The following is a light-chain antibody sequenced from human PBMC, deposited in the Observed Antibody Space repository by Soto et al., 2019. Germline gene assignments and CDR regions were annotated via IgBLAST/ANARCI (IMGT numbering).Light chain of an antibody. V-gene: IGKV1-39*01. CDR3: QQSHSSPYT. Sequence: DIQMTQSPSSLSASVGDRVTITCRASQSISNFLNWYQQKPGKAPDLLIYGASRLQSGVPSRFSGSGSRTAFTLTISSLQPEDFSTYYCQQSHSSPYTFGQGTKLEIK. CDR1: QSISNF. J-gene: IGKJ2*01. CDR2: GAS.